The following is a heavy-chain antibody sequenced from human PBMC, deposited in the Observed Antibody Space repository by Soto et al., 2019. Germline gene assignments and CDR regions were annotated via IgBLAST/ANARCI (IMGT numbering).Heavy chain of an antibody. V-gene: IGHV3-30-3*01. CDR1: GFTFSSYA. CDR3: ARDHPDTAMVSVMDY. Sequence: QVQLVESGGGVVQPGRSLRLSCAASGFTFSSYAMHWVRQAPGQGLEWVAVISYDGSNKYYADSVKGRFTISRDNSKNTLYLQMNSLRAEDTAVYYCARDHPDTAMVSVMDYWGQGTLVTVSS. J-gene: IGHJ4*02. D-gene: IGHD5-18*01. CDR2: ISYDGSNK.